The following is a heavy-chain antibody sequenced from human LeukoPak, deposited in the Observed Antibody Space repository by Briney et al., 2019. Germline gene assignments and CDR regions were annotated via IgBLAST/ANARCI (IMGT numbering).Heavy chain of an antibody. J-gene: IGHJ6*04. V-gene: IGHV3-21*01. Sequence: PGGSLRFSCAASGFTFSSYSMNCVRQAPGKGLEWVSAISSSSSYIYYADSVKGRFTISRDNAKNSLCLQMNSLRAEDTAVYYCARDPLRYFDWLLGPYGMYVWGKGTTVTVSS. D-gene: IGHD3-9*01. CDR2: ISSSSSYI. CDR1: GFTFSSYS. CDR3: ARDPLRYFDWLLGPYGMYV.